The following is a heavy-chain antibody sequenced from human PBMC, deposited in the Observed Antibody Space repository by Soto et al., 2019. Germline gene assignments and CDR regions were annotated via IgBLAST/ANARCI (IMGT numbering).Heavy chain of an antibody. D-gene: IGHD3-10*01. Sequence: EVQLLESGGGLVQPGGSLRLSCAASGFTFSSYAMSWVRQAPGKGLEWVSAISGSGGSTYYADSVKGRFTISRDTSKNTMNLHMTSLRDEDTAVYYGATVVREGFGELLLRSYDYYGLDVWGQVTTVTVSS. CDR2: ISGSGGST. J-gene: IGHJ6*02. V-gene: IGHV3-23*01. CDR3: ATVVREGFGELLLRSYDYYGLDV. CDR1: GFTFSSYA.